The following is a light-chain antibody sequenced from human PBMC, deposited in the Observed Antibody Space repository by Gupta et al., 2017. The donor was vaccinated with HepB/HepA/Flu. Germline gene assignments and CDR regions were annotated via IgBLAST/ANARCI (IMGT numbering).Light chain of an antibody. CDR1: QSVSSSY. CDR2: GAS. CDR3: QQDGSSPYT. J-gene: IGKJ2*01. V-gene: IGKV3-20*01. Sequence: EIVLTLPPGTLSLSPGERATLSCRASQSVSSSYLAWYQQRPGQAPRLLIYGASSRATGIPDRFSGSGSGTDFTLTISRLEPEDFAVYYCQQDGSSPYTFGQGTKLEIK.